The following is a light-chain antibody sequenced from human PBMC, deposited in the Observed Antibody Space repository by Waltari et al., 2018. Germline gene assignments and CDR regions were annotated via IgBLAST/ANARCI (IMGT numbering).Light chain of an antibody. CDR3: SSYAGSNTLE. Sequence: QSALTQPPSASGSPGQSVTLSCTGTSRDVGTYHYVPWYKQHPGKAPKLMIYEVSKRPSGVPDRFSGSKSGNTASLTVSGLQAEDEADYFCSSYAGSNTLEFGGGTKLTVL. J-gene: IGLJ2*01. V-gene: IGLV2-8*01. CDR2: EVS. CDR1: SRDVGTYHY.